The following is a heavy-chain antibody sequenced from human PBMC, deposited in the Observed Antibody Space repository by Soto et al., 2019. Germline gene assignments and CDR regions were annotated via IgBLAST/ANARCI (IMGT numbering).Heavy chain of an antibody. D-gene: IGHD6-19*01. CDR1: GGPISSSNW. V-gene: IGHV4-4*02. J-gene: IGHJ4*02. CDR2: VHDSWGS. CDR3: ARDPGRAVALN. Sequence: PSETLSLTCAVSGGPISSSNWWSWVRQPPGKGLEWIGYVHDSWGSHYNPSLKSRVAISVDTSKNQFSLKLSSVTASDTAIYYCARDPGRAVALNWGEGTLVTVS.